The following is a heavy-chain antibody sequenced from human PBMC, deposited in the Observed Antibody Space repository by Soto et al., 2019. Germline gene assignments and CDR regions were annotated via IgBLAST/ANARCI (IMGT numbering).Heavy chain of an antibody. CDR3: AGSPPGTAMVIVAY. CDR2: IYYSGST. CDR1: GGSISSSSYY. V-gene: IGHV4-39*01. J-gene: IGHJ4*02. Sequence: SETLSLTCTVSGGSISSSSYYWGWIRQPPGKGLEWIGSIYYSGSTYYNPSLKSRVTISVDTSKNQFSLKLSSVTAADTAVYYCAGSPPGTAMVIVAYWGQGTLVTVSS. D-gene: IGHD5-18*01.